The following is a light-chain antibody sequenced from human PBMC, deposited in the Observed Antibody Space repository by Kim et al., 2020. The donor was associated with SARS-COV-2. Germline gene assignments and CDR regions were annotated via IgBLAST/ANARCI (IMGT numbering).Light chain of an antibody. V-gene: IGLV1-44*01. Sequence: NAVNWYQQVPGTAPKLLIYNNRQRPSGVPDRFSGSKSGTSASLAISGLQSEDEADYFCVAWDDALNAWMFGGGTRLTVL. J-gene: IGLJ3*02. CDR3: VAWDDALNAWM. CDR2: NNR.